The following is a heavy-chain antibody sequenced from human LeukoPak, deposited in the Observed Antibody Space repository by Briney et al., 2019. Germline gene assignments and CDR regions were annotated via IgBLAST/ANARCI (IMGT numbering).Heavy chain of an antibody. CDR1: GFTFSGSA. Sequence: GGSLRLSCAASGFTFSGSAMHWVRQASGKGLEWVGRIRSKANSYATAYAASVKGRFTISRDDSKNTAYLQMNSLKTEDTAVYYCTSRYYDSSGYSVLVDYWGQGTLVTVSS. J-gene: IGHJ4*02. CDR2: IRSKANSYAT. D-gene: IGHD3-22*01. V-gene: IGHV3-73*01. CDR3: TSRYYDSSGYSVLVDY.